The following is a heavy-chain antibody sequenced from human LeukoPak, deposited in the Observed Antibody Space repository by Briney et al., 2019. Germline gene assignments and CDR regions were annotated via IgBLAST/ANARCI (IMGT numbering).Heavy chain of an antibody. CDR3: AKGISTISLIVAIFDAFDV. D-gene: IGHD3-22*01. Sequence: GGSLRLSCVAPGFTFSNYGMHWVRQAPGKGLEWMAFIRNDGSFKYYSDSVKGRLTISRDNSKNTLYLEMNSLRAEDTATYYCAKGISTISLIVAIFDAFDVWGQGAMVTVSS. CDR1: GFTFSNYG. V-gene: IGHV3-30*02. J-gene: IGHJ3*01. CDR2: IRNDGSFK.